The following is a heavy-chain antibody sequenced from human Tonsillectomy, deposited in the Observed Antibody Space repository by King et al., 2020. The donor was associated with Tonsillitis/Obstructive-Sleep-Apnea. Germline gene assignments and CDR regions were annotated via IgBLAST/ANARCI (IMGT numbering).Heavy chain of an antibody. CDR2: ISNDGSNK. D-gene: IGHD2-21*02. V-gene: IGHV3-30*04. J-gene: IGHJ3*02. Sequence: VQLVESGGGLVQPGGSLRLSCAASGFTFGSYAMSWVRQAPGKGLEWVALISNDGSNKYYADSVKGRFTIARDNSKNTLYLQMNSLRAEDTAVYYCANMVTAIRGEAFDIWGQGTMVTVS. CDR3: ANMVTAIRGEAFDI. CDR1: GFTFGSYA.